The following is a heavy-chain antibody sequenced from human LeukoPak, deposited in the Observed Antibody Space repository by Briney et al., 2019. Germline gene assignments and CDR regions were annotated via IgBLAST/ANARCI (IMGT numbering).Heavy chain of an antibody. D-gene: IGHD2-2*01. CDR2: IIPIFGTA. CDR1: GGTFSSYA. Sequence: SVKVSCKASGGTFSSYAISWVRQAPGQGLEWMGGIIPIFGTANYARKFQGRVTITADESTSTVYMELSSLRSEDTAVYYCASQSHHCSSTSCYMDVWGKGTTVTVSS. J-gene: IGHJ6*03. V-gene: IGHV1-69*13. CDR3: ASQSHHCSSTSCYMDV.